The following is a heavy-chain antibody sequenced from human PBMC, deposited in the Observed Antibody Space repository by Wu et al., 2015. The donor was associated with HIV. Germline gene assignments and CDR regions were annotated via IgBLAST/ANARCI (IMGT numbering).Heavy chain of an antibody. CDR3: ARDLPSYYDILTGYTVSGGMDV. V-gene: IGHV1-18*01. D-gene: IGHD3-9*01. CDR2: ISVYNGKT. CDR1: GYTFTSHG. Sequence: QVELVQSGAEVKKPGASVKVSCKASGYTFTSHGISWVRQAPGQGLEWMGRISVYNGKTKYAEKVQGRVAMTADTSTSTAYMELRSLRSDDTAVYYCARDLPSYYDILTGYTVSGGMDVWGRRDHGHRLL. J-gene: IGHJ6*02.